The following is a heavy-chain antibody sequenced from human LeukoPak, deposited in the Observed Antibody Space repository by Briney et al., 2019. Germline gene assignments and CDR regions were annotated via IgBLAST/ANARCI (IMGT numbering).Heavy chain of an antibody. V-gene: IGHV1-2*02. Sequence: ASVKVSCKASGYTFTGYYMHWVRQAPGQGLEWMGWIDPNSGGTNYAQKFQGRVTMTRDTSITTAYMELSRLSSDDTAVYYCARHPGKVTNDWYFDLWGRGTLVTVSS. J-gene: IGHJ2*01. CDR3: ARHPGKVTNDWYFDL. CDR2: IDPNSGGT. D-gene: IGHD4-23*01. CDR1: GYTFTGYY.